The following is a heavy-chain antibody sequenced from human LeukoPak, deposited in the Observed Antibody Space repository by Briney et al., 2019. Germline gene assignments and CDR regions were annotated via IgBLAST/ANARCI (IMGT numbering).Heavy chain of an antibody. CDR3: ARAKGLEAV. CDR2: ISSSSSYI. V-gene: IGHV3-21*01. J-gene: IGHJ4*02. D-gene: IGHD6-19*01. Sequence: PGGSLRLSCAASGFTFSSYSMNWVRQTPGKGLEWVSSISSSSSYIYCADSVKGRFTISRDNAKNSLYLQMNSLRAEDTAVYYCARAKGLEAVWGQGTLVTVSS. CDR1: GFTFSSYS.